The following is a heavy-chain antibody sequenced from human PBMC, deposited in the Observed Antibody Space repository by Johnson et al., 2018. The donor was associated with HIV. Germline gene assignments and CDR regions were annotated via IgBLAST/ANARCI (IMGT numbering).Heavy chain of an antibody. CDR2: IYSGGST. V-gene: IGHV3-30*14. Sequence: QVQLVESGGGVVQPGRSLRLSCAASGFTCSSYAMHWVRQAPGKGLEWVAVIYSGGSTYYADSVKGRFTISRDNSKNTLYLQMNSLRAEDTAVYYCARGVYSSSWYGAFDIWGQGTMVTVSS. J-gene: IGHJ3*02. CDR1: GFTCSSYA. D-gene: IGHD6-13*01. CDR3: ARGVYSSSWYGAFDI.